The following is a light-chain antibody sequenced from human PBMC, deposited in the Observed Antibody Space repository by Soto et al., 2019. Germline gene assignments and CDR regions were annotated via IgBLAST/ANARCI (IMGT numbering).Light chain of an antibody. CDR2: DAS. CDR1: QRISSF. V-gene: IGKV3-11*01. J-gene: IGKJ2*01. Sequence: EIVLTQSPATLSLSPGERATLSCRASQRISSFLTCYQHKPGQAPRLLIYDASKRATGIPARFSGSGSGTDFTLTSSSLEPEDFGVYYCQQRSNWYTFGPGTKLEIK. CDR3: QQRSNWYT.